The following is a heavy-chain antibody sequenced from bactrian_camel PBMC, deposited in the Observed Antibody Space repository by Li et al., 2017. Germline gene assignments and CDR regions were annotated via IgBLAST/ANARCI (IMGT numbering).Heavy chain of an antibody. Sequence: HVQLVESGGASALAGGYVRLSCAASGYAFNSMGWFRQAPGKEREGVAGIYTTNGRTDYADSVKGRFTISRDRSKNTVYLQMNSLKPEDAAMYYCAAGWVNRNVLSKAEYDYWGQGTQVTVS. D-gene: IGHD5*01. CDR3: AAGWVNRNVLSKAEYDY. V-gene: IGHV3S63*01. J-gene: IGHJ4*01. CDR1: GYAFNS. CDR2: IYTTNGRT.